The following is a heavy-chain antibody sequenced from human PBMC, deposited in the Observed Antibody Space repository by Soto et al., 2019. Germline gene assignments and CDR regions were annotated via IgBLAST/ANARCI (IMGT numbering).Heavy chain of an antibody. Sequence: QVQLVQSGAEVKKPGASVKVSCKASGYTFTSYYMHWVRQAPGQGLEWMGIINPSGGSTSYEQKFQGRVTMTRDTSTSTVYMELSSLRSEDTAVYYCARDRPTRFLEWFGPDYWGQGTLVTVSS. V-gene: IGHV1-46*03. CDR1: GYTFTSYY. D-gene: IGHD3-3*01. CDR3: ARDRPTRFLEWFGPDY. CDR2: INPSGGST. J-gene: IGHJ4*02.